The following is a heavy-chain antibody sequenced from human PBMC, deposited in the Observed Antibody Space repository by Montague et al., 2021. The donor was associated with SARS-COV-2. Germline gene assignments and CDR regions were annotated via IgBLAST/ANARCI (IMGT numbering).Heavy chain of an antibody. D-gene: IGHD2-8*02. Sequence: SETLSLTCTVSGGSISSHYWSWIRQPPGKGLEWIGYIYYSGSTDYNPSLDSRATISVDTSKNQFSLNLSSVTAADTAVYYCARDAGGPFDYWGQGTQVTVSS. J-gene: IGHJ4*02. CDR1: GGSISSHY. CDR3: ARDAGGPFDY. CDR2: IYYSGST. V-gene: IGHV4-59*11.